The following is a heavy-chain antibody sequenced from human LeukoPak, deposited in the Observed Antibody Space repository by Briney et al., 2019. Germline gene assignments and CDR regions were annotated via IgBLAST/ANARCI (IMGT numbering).Heavy chain of an antibody. Sequence: SEALSLTCTVSGYSIRSDYYWGWIRQPPGKGLEWIGTIYHSGNTYYNPPLKSRVTMSTDTSKNQVSLKLSSVTAADTAVYFCARQLLRYIAGEGDWHFDFWGRGTLVTVSS. CDR2: IYHSGNT. D-gene: IGHD3-9*01. CDR1: GYSIRSDYY. V-gene: IGHV4-38-2*02. CDR3: ARQLLRYIAGEGDWHFDF. J-gene: IGHJ2*01.